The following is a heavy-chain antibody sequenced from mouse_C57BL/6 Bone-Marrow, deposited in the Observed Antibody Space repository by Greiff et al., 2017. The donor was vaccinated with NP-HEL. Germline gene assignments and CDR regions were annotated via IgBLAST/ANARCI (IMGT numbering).Heavy chain of an antibody. J-gene: IGHJ2*01. V-gene: IGHV1-81*01. CDR2: IYPGSGST. Sequence: VQLQQSGAELARPGASVKLSCKASGYTFTSYGISWVKQRTGQGLEWIGEIYPGSGSTNYNEKFKSKATLTVDTSSSTAYMQLSSLTSEDSAVYYCARSSSGYVNDYWGQGTTLTVSS. CDR3: ARSSSGYVNDY. D-gene: IGHD3-2*02. CDR1: GYTFTSYG.